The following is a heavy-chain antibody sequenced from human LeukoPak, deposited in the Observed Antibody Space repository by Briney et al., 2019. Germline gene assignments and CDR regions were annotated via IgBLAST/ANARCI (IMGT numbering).Heavy chain of an antibody. CDR2: INSDGRSI. CDR1: GFTFSSYW. CDR3: ASRSSSLSWYFDL. V-gene: IGHV3-74*01. J-gene: IGHJ2*01. D-gene: IGHD2-2*01. Sequence: GGSLRLSCAASGFTFSSYWMHWVRQAPGKGLVWVSRINSDGRSISYADSVKGRFTISRDNAKNTLYLQMNSLRAEDTAVYYCASRSSSLSWYFDLWGRGTLVTVSS.